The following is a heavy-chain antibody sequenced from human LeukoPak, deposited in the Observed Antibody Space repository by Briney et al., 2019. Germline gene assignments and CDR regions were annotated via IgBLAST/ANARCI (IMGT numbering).Heavy chain of an antibody. V-gene: IGHV4-4*07. Sequence: PSETLSLTCTVSGGSISSHYWSWIRQPAGKGLEWIGRIYTSGSTNYNPSLKSRVTMSVDTSKNQFSLKLSSVTAADTAVYYCARLVVTAILRYFDYWGQGTLVTVSP. CDR1: GGSISSHY. D-gene: IGHD2-21*02. CDR2: IYTSGST. J-gene: IGHJ4*02. CDR3: ARLVVTAILRYFDY.